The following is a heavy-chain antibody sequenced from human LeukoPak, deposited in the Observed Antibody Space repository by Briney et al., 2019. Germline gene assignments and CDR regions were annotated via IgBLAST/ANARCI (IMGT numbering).Heavy chain of an antibody. J-gene: IGHJ4*02. V-gene: IGHV4-30-4*01. CDR3: ARGPNYVWGSYKYFDY. CDR1: GGSISCGDYY. Sequence: ESWESLSLTCTVSGGSISCGDYYWSWMRQPPGNGLEWIGYIYYSGSTYYNPSLKNRVTILVDTSKNQFSLKLSSVTAADTAVYYCARGPNYVWGSYKYFDYWGQGTLVTVSS. D-gene: IGHD3-16*01. CDR2: IYYSGST.